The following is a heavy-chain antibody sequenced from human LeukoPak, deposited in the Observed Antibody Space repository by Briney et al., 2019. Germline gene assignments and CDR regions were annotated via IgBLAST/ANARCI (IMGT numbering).Heavy chain of an antibody. CDR1: GFTFTNHG. CDR2: IWDDGSDK. CDR3: AKEAANLLYYFDY. Sequence: PGGSLRLSCVASGFTFTNHGMHWVRQAPGKGLEWEASIWDDGSDKYSANSVRGRFTISRDNSKKTLYLQMNSLRAEDTAVYYCAKEAANLLYYFDYWGQGALVTVSS. V-gene: IGHV3-30*02. D-gene: IGHD2-15*01. J-gene: IGHJ4*02.